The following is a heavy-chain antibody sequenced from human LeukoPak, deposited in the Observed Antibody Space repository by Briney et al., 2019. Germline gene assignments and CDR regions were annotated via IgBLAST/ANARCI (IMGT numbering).Heavy chain of an antibody. CDR2: IYYSGST. D-gene: IGHD2-21*02. J-gene: IGHJ6*02. Sequence: SETLSLTCTVSGGSISSYYWSWIRQPPGKGLEWIGYIYYSGSTNYNPSLKSRVTISVDTSKNQFSLKLSSVTAADTAVYYCARVGLENGRDDYYYGMDVWGQGTTVTVSS. CDR3: ARVGLENGRDDYYYGMDV. CDR1: GGSISSYY. V-gene: IGHV4-59*01.